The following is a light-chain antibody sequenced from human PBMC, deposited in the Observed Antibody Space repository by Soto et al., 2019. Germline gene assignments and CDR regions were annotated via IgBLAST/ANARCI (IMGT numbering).Light chain of an antibody. Sequence: EIVFTQSPGTLSLSQGASATLSCRASRSLDSGQLAWYQQKVGRAPRLLIHDAFIRATGIPDRFSGSGSGTEFTPTIARLQPEVAALDDCQQYGSSSTFGQGTKVDIK. CDR3: QQYGSSST. V-gene: IGKV3-20*01. CDR1: RSLDSGQ. J-gene: IGKJ1*01. CDR2: DAF.